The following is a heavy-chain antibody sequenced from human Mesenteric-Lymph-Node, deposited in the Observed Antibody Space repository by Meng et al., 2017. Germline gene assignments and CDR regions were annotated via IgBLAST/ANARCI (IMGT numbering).Heavy chain of an antibody. J-gene: IGHJ4*02. Sequence: SETLSLTCTVSGGSISSSSYYWGWIRPPPGKGLEWIGSIYYSGRTYYNPSLKSRVTISVDTSKNQFSLKLSSVTAADTAVYYCARGAYCGGDCYWRSYYFDYWGQGTLVTVSS. D-gene: IGHD2-21*02. CDR3: ARGAYCGGDCYWRSYYFDY. CDR1: GGSISSSSYY. CDR2: IYYSGRT. V-gene: IGHV4-39*07.